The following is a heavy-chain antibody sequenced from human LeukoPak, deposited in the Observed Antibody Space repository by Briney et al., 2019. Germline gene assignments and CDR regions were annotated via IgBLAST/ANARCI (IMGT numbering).Heavy chain of an antibody. CDR1: GFSFSIYG. D-gene: IGHD6-19*01. V-gene: IGHV3-23*01. CDR3: AKDIRARGIAVAGRIDY. J-gene: IGHJ4*02. Sequence: GGSLRLCCVGCGFSFSIYGMSWVRDAPGKGLEWVSTISGSGSDTYYADSVKGRFTISRDNSKNTVFVQMNSLRAEDTAIYYCAKDIRARGIAVAGRIDYWGQGTLVTVSS. CDR2: ISGSGSDT.